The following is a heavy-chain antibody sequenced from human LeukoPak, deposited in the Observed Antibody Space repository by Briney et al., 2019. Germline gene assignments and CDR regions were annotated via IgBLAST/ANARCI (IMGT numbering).Heavy chain of an antibody. CDR3: ARAGGVTMVTMSFDI. Sequence: GASVKVFCKASGYTFNSYGISWVRQAPGQGLEWMGWISAYNGNTNYAQKLQGRVTMTTDTSTSTAYMELRSLRSDDTAVYYCARAGGVTMVTMSFDICGHGTMVTVSS. CDR1: GYTFNSYG. J-gene: IGHJ3*02. V-gene: IGHV1-18*01. CDR2: ISAYNGNT. D-gene: IGHD4/OR15-4a*01.